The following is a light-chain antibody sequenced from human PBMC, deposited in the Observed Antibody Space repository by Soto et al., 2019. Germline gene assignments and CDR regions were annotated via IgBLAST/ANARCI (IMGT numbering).Light chain of an antibody. CDR3: QQRSNWPQT. CDR1: QNVSSSY. Sequence: EIVLTQSPATLSLSPGERATLSCRASQNVSSSYLDWYQQKPGQAPRLLIYESSNRATGIADRFSGSGSGTDFTLTISSLEPEDFAVYYCQQRSNWPQTFGQGTKVDIK. CDR2: ESS. V-gene: IGKV3-11*01. J-gene: IGKJ1*01.